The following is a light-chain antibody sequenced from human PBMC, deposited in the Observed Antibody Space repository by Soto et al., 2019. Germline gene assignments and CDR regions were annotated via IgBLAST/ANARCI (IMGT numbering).Light chain of an antibody. CDR2: KAS. Sequence: DIQMTPSPSSLSASVGARVTITCRASQGISNYLAWYRHKPGEAPKLLIYKASTLERGVPSRFSGSGSGTDFTLTISSLQPDDFATYYCQPYNSDSRTFGQGTKVDIK. J-gene: IGKJ1*01. CDR1: QGISNY. CDR3: QPYNSDSRT. V-gene: IGKV1-5*03.